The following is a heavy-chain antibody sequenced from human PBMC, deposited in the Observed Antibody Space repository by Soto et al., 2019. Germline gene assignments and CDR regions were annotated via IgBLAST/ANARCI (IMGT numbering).Heavy chain of an antibody. CDR3: ARGGGLAARPLPAVPYYYYGMDV. CDR1: GYTFTSYD. CDR2: MNPNSGNT. D-gene: IGHD6-6*01. V-gene: IGHV1-8*01. Sequence: QVQLVQSGAEVKKPGASVKVSCKASGYTFTSYDINWVRQATGQGLEWMGWMNPNSGNTGYAQKFQGRVPMTRNTPISTDYMELSCLRSERTAVYYCARGGGLAARPLPAVPYYYYGMDVWGQGTTVTVSS. J-gene: IGHJ6*02.